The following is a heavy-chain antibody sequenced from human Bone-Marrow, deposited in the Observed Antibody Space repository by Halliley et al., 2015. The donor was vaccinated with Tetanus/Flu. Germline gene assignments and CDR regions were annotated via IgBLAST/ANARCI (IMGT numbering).Heavy chain of an antibody. V-gene: IGHV3-23*01. CDR1: GFTFRDYA. J-gene: IGHJ5*02. D-gene: IGHD3-22*01. CDR3: ARDGEYKYDSRSLDR. Sequence: SLRLSCTASGFTFRDYAMHWVRQAPGKGLEWVSGISGGGAGTHYTDSVKGRFTISRDRTKNTLYLQMNSLRAEDTAVYYCARDGEYKYDSRSLDRWGQGTLVTVSS. CDR2: ISGGGAGT.